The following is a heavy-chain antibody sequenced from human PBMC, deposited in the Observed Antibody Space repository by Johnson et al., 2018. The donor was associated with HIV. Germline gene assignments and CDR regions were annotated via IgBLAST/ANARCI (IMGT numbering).Heavy chain of an antibody. CDR2: ISSSGSTI. CDR1: GFTFSDYY. V-gene: IGHV3-11*04. CDR3: ARGQGFWAFDI. J-gene: IGHJ3*02. Sequence: QEQLVESGGGLVQPGGSLRLSCAASGFTFSDYYMSWIRQAPGKGLEWVSYISSSGSTIYYADSVKGRFTISRDNSKNTLFLQMNGLRPEDTAVYYCARGQGFWAFDIWGQGTMVTVSS. D-gene: IGHD3-3*01.